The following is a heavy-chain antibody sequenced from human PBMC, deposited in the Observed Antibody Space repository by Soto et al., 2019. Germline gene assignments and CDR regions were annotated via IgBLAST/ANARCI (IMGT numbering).Heavy chain of an antibody. Sequence: VELLESGGGLVQPGGSLRLSCVASGFAFSDNAMNWVRQSPGRGLEWVSGVGPGGDDTYYADSVRGRFTVSSDNAKNTLYLEMRTLTVAETATYFCARGSAFWGQGTLVTVSS. CDR1: GFAFSDNA. CDR3: ARGSAF. D-gene: IGHD2-15*01. CDR2: VGPGGDDT. V-gene: IGHV3-23*01. J-gene: IGHJ4*02.